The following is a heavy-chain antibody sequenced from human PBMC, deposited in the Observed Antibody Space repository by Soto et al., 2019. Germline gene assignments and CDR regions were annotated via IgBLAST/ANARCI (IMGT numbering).Heavy chain of an antibody. CDR3: VKDSYDSSAYQLTDAFDI. J-gene: IGHJ3*02. D-gene: IGHD3-22*01. Sequence: GGSLRLSCAASGFTFSSYGMHWVRQAPGKGLEWVAGISYDGSRKYYADSVKGRFTISRDNSKNTLFLQMNSLGPEDTAVFHCVKDSYDSSAYQLTDAFDIWGQGTMVTVSS. V-gene: IGHV3-30*18. CDR2: ISYDGSRK. CDR1: GFTFSSYG.